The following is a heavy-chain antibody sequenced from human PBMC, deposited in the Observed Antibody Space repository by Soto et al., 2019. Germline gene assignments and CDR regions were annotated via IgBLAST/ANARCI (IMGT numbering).Heavy chain of an antibody. J-gene: IGHJ3*02. CDR2: IGSAGDT. CDR3: ARGSSLADLDAFDI. V-gene: IGHV3-13*01. CDR1: GFTFSSYD. Sequence: EVQLVESGGGLVQPGGSLRLSCAASGFTFSSYDMHWVRQATGKGLECVSAIGSAGDTYYPGSVKGRFTISRENAKNSLYLQMNSMRAGDTAVYYCARGSSLADLDAFDIWGQGTMVTVSS. D-gene: IGHD6-19*01.